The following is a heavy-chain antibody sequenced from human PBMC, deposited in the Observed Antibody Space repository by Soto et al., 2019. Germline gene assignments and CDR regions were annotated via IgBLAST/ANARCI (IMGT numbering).Heavy chain of an antibody. CDR3: ARDLRSSSSH. CDR2: IYSGGST. CDR1: GFSVSSNY. J-gene: IGHJ4*02. Sequence: PGGSLRLSCVASGFSVSSNYMSWVRQAPGKGLEWVSVIYSGGSTYYADSVKGRFTISRDNSKNTLYLQMNSLRAEDTAVYYCARDLRSSSSHWGQGTLVTVSS. D-gene: IGHD6-13*01. V-gene: IGHV3-66*01.